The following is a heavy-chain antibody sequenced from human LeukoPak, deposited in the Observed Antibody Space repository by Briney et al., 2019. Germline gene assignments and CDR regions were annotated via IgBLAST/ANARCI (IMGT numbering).Heavy chain of an antibody. D-gene: IGHD1-1*01. J-gene: IGHJ5*02. CDR1: GFTVSSNY. V-gene: IGHV3-53*01. Sequence: PGGSLRLSCAASGFTVSSNYMSWVRQAPGKGLEWVSVIYSGGSTYYADSVKGRFTISRDNSKNTLYLQMNSLRAEDTAVYYCARDGATGTTRFGGFDPWGQGTLVTVSS. CDR2: IYSGGST. CDR3: ARDGATGTTRFGGFDP.